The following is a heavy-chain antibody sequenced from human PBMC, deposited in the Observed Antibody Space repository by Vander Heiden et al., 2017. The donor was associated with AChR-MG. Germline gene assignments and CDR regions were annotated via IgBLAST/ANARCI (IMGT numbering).Heavy chain of an antibody. CDR2: INPNSGDK. D-gene: IGHD7-27*01. V-gene: IGHV1-2*02. CDR1: GYAFSGNY. Sequence: QAPLVPSGAEVKKPGTSVRVPCQASGYAFSGNYMHWGGQAPGQGLEGMGWINPNSGDKNYAQNFQGRITMTRDTSISTAYMELSRLRSDDTAVYYCARVGPWGSHFDYWGQGTLVTVSS. J-gene: IGHJ4*02. CDR3: ARVGPWGSHFDY.